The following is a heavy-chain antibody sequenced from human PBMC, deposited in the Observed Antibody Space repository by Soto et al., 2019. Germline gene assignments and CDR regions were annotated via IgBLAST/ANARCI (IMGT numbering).Heavy chain of an antibody. Sequence: SGPTLVNPTETLTLTCTVSGFSLSNARMGVSWIRQPPGKALEWLAHIFSNDEKSYSTSLKSRLTISKDTSKSQVVLTMTNMDPVDTATYYCARICRQWLSLSVPYYFDYWGQGTLVTVSS. D-gene: IGHD6-19*01. J-gene: IGHJ4*02. V-gene: IGHV2-26*01. CDR1: GFSLSNARMG. CDR2: IFSNDEK. CDR3: ARICRQWLSLSVPYYFDY.